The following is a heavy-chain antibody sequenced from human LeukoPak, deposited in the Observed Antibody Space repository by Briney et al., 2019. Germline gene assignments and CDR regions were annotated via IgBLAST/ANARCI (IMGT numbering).Heavy chain of an antibody. Sequence: GASVKVSCKASGGTFSSYAISWVRQAPGQGLEWMGGIIPIFGTANYAQKFQGRVTITADESTSTAYMELSSLRSDDTAVYYCAGRLDPGIAAAGIDAFDIWGQGTMVTVSS. J-gene: IGHJ3*02. V-gene: IGHV1-69*13. CDR2: IIPIFGTA. CDR1: GGTFSSYA. CDR3: AGRLDPGIAAAGIDAFDI. D-gene: IGHD6-13*01.